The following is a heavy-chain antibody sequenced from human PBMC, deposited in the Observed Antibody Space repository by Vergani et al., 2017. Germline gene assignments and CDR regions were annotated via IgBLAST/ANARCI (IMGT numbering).Heavy chain of an antibody. CDR3: ARHGRKIGAFDY. Sequence: QVQLVQSGAEVKKPGASVKVSCKASGYTFTSYYMHWVRQAPGQGLEWMGIINPSGGSTSYAQKFQGRVTMTRDTSTSTDYMELSSLRSEDTAVYYCARHGRKIGAFDYWGQGTLVTVSS. CDR1: GYTFTSYY. J-gene: IGHJ4*02. D-gene: IGHD2/OR15-2a*01. V-gene: IGHV1-46*03. CDR2: INPSGGST.